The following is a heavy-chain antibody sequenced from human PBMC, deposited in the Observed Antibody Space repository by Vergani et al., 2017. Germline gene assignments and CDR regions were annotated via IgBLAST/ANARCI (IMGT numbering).Heavy chain of an antibody. Sequence: QLQLQESGSGLVKPSQTLSLTCAVSGGSISSGGYSWSWIRQPPGKGLEWIGYIYHSGSTYYNPSLKSRVTISVDRSKNPFSLKLSSVTAADTAVYYCTRVRLDYCDSSGYYHYFDYWGQGTLVTVSS. J-gene: IGHJ4*02. CDR2: IYHSGST. CDR1: GGSISSGGYS. V-gene: IGHV4-30-2*01. D-gene: IGHD3-22*01. CDR3: TRVRLDYCDSSGYYHYFDY.